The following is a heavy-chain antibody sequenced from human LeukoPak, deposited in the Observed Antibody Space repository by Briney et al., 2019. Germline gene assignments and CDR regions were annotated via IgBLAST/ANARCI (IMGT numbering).Heavy chain of an antibody. CDR1: GFTFDDYW. V-gene: IGHV3-7*01. J-gene: IGHJ5*02. D-gene: IGHD5-18*01. CDR3: VRAGGAYSFNP. Sequence: QPGGSLRLSCVASGFTFDDYWMNWVRQAPGKVLEWVANIKQDGSEQYYVDSVKGRFTISRDNAKNSLYLQINSLRAEDTAVYYCVRAGGAYSFNPWGQGTLVTVSS. CDR2: IKQDGSEQ.